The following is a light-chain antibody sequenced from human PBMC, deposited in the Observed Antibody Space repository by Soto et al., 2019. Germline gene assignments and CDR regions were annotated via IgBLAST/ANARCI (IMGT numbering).Light chain of an antibody. Sequence: EIVLTQSPGTLSLSPGERATLSCRASQSVSSSYLAWYQQKPGQAPRLLIYGASSRATGIPDRFSGSGSGTDFTLAISSLEAEDCAVYYCQQYGSSPTTFGQGTKVEIK. CDR3: QQYGSSPTT. V-gene: IGKV3-20*01. CDR2: GAS. CDR1: QSVSSSY. J-gene: IGKJ1*01.